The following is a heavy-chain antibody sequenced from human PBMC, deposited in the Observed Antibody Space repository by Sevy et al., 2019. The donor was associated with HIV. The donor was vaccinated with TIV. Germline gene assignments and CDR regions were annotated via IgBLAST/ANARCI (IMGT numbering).Heavy chain of an antibody. CDR1: GFSFSRSP. CDR2: MSYNGNKK. V-gene: IGHV3-30*04. Sequence: GGSLRLSCATSGFSFSRSPMHWVRQAPGKGLEWVAVMSYNGNKKYDEDSVKGRFTISRDDPKNTLYLQMNSLRVEDTAVYYCAREAVVIGGVILSYGMDVRGQGTTVTVSS. CDR3: AREAVVIGGVILSYGMDV. D-gene: IGHD3-16*01. J-gene: IGHJ6*02.